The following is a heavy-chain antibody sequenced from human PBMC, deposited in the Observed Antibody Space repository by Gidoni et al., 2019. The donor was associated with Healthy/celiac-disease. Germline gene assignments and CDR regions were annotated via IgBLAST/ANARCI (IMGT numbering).Heavy chain of an antibody. V-gene: IGHV3-7*01. D-gene: IGHD5-12*01. CDR2: IKQDGSEK. J-gene: IGHJ6*02. Sequence: EVQLVESGGGLVQPGGSLRLSCAASGFTFSSYWMSWVRQAPGKGLAWVANIKQDGSEKYYVDSVKGRFTISRDNAKNSLYLQMNSLRAEDTAVYYCARLPGVATKMSYYYYYYGMDVWGQGTTVTVSS. CDR1: GFTFSSYW. CDR3: ARLPGVATKMSYYYYYYGMDV.